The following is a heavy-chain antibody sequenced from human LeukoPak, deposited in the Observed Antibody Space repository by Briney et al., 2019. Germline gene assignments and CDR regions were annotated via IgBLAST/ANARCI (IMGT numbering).Heavy chain of an antibody. CDR2: VSPNSGNT. J-gene: IGHJ4*02. Sequence: ASVKVSCKASGYIFTDYGVSWVRQAPGQGLEWMGWVSPNSGNTNYPQKFQERVTMTTDTSTTTAYMELKGLTSDDTAVYYCARGRRTTVPKYWGQGTRVTVSS. D-gene: IGHD4-11*01. CDR1: GYIFTDYG. CDR3: ARGRRTTVPKY. V-gene: IGHV1-18*04.